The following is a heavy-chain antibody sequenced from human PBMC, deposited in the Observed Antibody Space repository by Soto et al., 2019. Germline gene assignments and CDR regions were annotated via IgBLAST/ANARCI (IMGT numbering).Heavy chain of an antibody. Sequence: SVSNAWMNWVRQAPGKGLEWVGRIKSKTDGGTTDYAAPVKCRLTISRDDSKDTLYLQMNSLKTEDTAVYYCTTEFDYYDSSGYYYATDYWGQGALVTVSS. CDR3: TTEFDYYDSSGYYYATDY. CDR1: SVSNAW. D-gene: IGHD3-22*01. CDR2: IKSKTDGGTT. J-gene: IGHJ4*02. V-gene: IGHV3-15*07.